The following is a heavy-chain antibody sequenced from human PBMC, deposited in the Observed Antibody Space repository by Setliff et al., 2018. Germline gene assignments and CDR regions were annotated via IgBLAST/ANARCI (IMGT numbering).Heavy chain of an antibody. J-gene: IGHJ6*03. V-gene: IGHV4-38-2*01. CDR1: VFSVSSVYY. Sequence: SETLSLTCAVSVFSVSSVYYWGWIRQPPGKGLEWIANVYYSGSTYYNPSLESRVTMSVDTSKSQFSLNLYSVTAADTAVYYCARMSGFQYIDVWDKGTTVTVSS. D-gene: IGHD3-3*01. CDR3: ARMSGFQYIDV. CDR2: VYYSGST.